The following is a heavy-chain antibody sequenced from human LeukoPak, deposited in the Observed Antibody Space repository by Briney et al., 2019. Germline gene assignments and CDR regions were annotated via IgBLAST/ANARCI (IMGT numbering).Heavy chain of an antibody. Sequence: SGGSLTLSCEASTFTFTPGWMSWVRQAPGKGLEWVAMMKRDGGEKHYVDSVRGRFTISRDNAKNSLYLQMDSLRDEDTAVYYCASLDTAHPSGVHWGQGTLVTVSS. D-gene: IGHD5-18*01. J-gene: IGHJ4*02. CDR2: MKRDGGEK. CDR3: ASLDTAHPSGVH. V-gene: IGHV3-7*01. CDR1: TFTFTPGW.